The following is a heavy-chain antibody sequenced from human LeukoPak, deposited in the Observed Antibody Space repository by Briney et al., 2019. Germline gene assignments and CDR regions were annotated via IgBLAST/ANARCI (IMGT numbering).Heavy chain of an antibody. Sequence: PSETLSLTCTVSGGSISSSRYYWGWIRQPPGKGLEWIGSIHYSGSTYYNPSLKSRVTVSVDTSENQFSLKLSSVAAADTAVYFCVRTRLSDHIVPAAERAGDACDMWGQGTMVTVSS. CDR3: VRTRLSDHIVPAAERAGDACDM. CDR1: GGSISSSRYY. D-gene: IGHD2-2*01. V-gene: IGHV4-39*07. J-gene: IGHJ3*02. CDR2: IHYSGST.